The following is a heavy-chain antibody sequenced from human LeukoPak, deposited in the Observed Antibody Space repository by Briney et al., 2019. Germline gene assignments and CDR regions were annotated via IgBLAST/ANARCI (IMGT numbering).Heavy chain of an antibody. CDR3: ARYSSSFLEYWFDP. CDR1: GGSISSGDYY. Sequence: SQTLSLTRTVSGGSISSGDYYWSWIRQPPGKGLEWIGYIYYSGSTYYNPSLKSRVTISVDTSKNQFSLKLSSVTAADTAVYYCARYSSSFLEYWFDPWGQGTLVTVSS. CDR2: IYYSGST. J-gene: IGHJ5*02. V-gene: IGHV4-30-4*01. D-gene: IGHD6-6*01.